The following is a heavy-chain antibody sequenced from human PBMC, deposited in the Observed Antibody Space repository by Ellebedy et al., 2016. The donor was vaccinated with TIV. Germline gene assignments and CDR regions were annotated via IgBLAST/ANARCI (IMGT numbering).Heavy chain of an antibody. CDR2: INPDSGGT. D-gene: IGHD4/OR15-4a*01. CDR3: ARVLRATSGMDV. Sequence: ASVKVSCKTSGYTFTDYYMHWVRQAPGQGLEWMGWINPDSGGTNLPQKFQGRVTMTRDTSVNTAYMELSRLQSDDTAVYYCARVLRATSGMDVWGQGTTVTVS. V-gene: IGHV1-2*02. CDR1: GYTFTDYY. J-gene: IGHJ6*02.